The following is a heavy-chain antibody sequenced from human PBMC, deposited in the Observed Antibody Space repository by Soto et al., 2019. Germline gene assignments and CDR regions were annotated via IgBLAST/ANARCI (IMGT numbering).Heavy chain of an antibody. CDR3: ASYSKNWFDP. Sequence: GSLRPSGAAPVFTFSSYSMNWVRQAPGKGLEWVSSISSSSSYIYYADSVKGRFTISRDNAKNSLYLQMNSLRAEDTAVYYCASYSKNWFDPWGQGTLVTVSS. CDR1: VFTFSSYS. D-gene: IGHD4-4*01. V-gene: IGHV3-21*01. CDR2: ISSSSSYI. J-gene: IGHJ5*02.